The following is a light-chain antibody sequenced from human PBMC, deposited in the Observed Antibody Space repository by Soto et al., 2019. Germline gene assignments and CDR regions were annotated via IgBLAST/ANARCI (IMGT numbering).Light chain of an antibody. J-gene: IGKJ2*01. CDR3: QQSYSTPYT. CDR2: AAS. V-gene: IGKV1-39*01. CDR1: QSISSY. Sequence: DIQMTQSPSSLSASVGDRVTITCRASQSISSYLNLSQQNPGKAPKLLLYAASSLQSGVPSRFSGSGSGTDFTLTISSLQTEDFATYYCQQSYSTPYTFGQGTKLEIK.